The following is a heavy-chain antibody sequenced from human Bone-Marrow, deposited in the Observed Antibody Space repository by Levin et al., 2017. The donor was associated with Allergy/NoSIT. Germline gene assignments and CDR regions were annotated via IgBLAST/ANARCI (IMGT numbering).Heavy chain of an antibody. V-gene: IGHV4-59*01. CDR2: LYDSGT. CDR3: ATLTTVAVAGHFYYFDL. CDR1: GGSINNYY. D-gene: IGHD6-13*01. J-gene: IGHJ2*01. Sequence: SQTLSLTCTVSGGSINNYYWSWLRQPPGKGLEWIGFLYDSGTDYNPSLKSRVSISVDTSKSQFSLNLNSVTAADTAVYYCATLTTVAVAGHFYYFDLWSRGTLVTVSS.